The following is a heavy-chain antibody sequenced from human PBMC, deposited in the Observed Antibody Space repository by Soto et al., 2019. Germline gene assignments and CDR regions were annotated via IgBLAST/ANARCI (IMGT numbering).Heavy chain of an antibody. V-gene: IGHV1-2*04. J-gene: IGHJ3*02. Sequence: ASVKVSCKASGYTFTGYYMHWVRQAPGQGLEWMGWINPNSGGTNYAQKFQGWVTMTRDTSISTAYMELSRLRSDDTAVYYCARDRRYNWNDDTSGSDAFDIWGQGTMVTVSS. CDR3: ARDRRYNWNDDTSGSDAFDI. CDR1: GYTFTGYY. CDR2: INPNSGGT. D-gene: IGHD1-1*01.